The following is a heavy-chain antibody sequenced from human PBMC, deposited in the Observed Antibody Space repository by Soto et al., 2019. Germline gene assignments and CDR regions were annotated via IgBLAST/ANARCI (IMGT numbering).Heavy chain of an antibody. J-gene: IGHJ4*02. CDR3: AHYDSSGYFSHFDA. D-gene: IGHD3-22*01. CDR1: GFSLTTTGVG. V-gene: IGHV2-5*01. Sequence: QIALQESGPTVVKPTQTLTLTCTFSGFSLTTTGVGVGWIRHAPGKALEWLAMVYWKDERGYSPSLKSRLTITQDTSKTHEVLAMTYMDPVDTATYFCAHYDSSGYFSHFDAWGQGTLVTVSS. CDR2: VYWKDER.